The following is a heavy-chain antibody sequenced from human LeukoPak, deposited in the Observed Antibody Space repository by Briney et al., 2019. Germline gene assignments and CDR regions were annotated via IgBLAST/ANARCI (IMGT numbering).Heavy chain of an antibody. CDR2: IYHSGST. D-gene: IGHD2-2*02. CDR3: ASGIVVPAAIDY. Sequence: PSETLSLTCTVSGYSISSGYYWGWIRQPPGKGLEWIGSIYHSGSTYYNPSLKSRVTISVDTSKNQFSLKLSSVTAADTAVYYCASGIVVPAAIDYWGQGTPVTVSS. V-gene: IGHV4-38-2*02. CDR1: GYSISSGYY. J-gene: IGHJ4*02.